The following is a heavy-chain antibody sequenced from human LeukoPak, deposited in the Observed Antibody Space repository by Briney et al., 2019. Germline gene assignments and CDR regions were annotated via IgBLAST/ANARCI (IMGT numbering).Heavy chain of an antibody. D-gene: IGHD3-9*01. V-gene: IGHV3-33*01. Sequence: GGSLRLSCAASGFTFSSYGMHWVRQAPGKGLEWVAVIWYDGSNKYYADSVEGRFTISRDNSKNTLYLQMNSLRAEDTAVYYCARGARYFDWLLDYWGQGTLVTVSS. CDR1: GFTFSSYG. J-gene: IGHJ4*02. CDR3: ARGARYFDWLLDY. CDR2: IWYDGSNK.